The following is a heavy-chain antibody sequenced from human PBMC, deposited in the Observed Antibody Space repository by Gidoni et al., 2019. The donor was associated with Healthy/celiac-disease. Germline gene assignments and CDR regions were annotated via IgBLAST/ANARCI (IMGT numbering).Heavy chain of an antibody. V-gene: IGHV5-10-1*01. CDR2: IDPSDSYT. J-gene: IGHJ5*02. D-gene: IGHD2-2*01. Sequence: EVQLVQSGAEVKKPGESLRISCKGSGYSFTSYWITWVRQMPGKGLEWMGRIDPSDSYTNYSPSFQGHVTISADKSISTSYLQWSSLKASDTAMYYCARLGYSGGVPVARGWFGPWGQGTLVTVSS. CDR3: ARLGYSGGVPVARGWFGP. CDR1: GYSFTSYW.